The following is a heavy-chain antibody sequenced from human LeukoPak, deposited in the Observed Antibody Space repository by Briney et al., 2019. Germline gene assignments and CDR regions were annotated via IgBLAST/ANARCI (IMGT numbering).Heavy chain of an antibody. J-gene: IGHJ3*02. CDR1: GFTFSSYS. CDR3: AREEYYAHDAFDI. D-gene: IGHD2-2*01. CDR2: ISSSSSYI. V-gene: IGHV3-21*01. Sequence: PGGSLRLSCAASGFTFSSYSMNWVRQAPGKGLEWVSSISSSSSYIYYADSVKGRFTISRDNAKNSLYLQMNSLRAEDTAVYYCAREEYYAHDAFDIWGQGTMVTVSS.